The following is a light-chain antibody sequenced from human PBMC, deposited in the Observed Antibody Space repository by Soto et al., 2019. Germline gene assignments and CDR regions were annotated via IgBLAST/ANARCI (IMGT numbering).Light chain of an antibody. J-gene: IGKJ1*01. Sequence: DIQMTQSPSTLSASIGDRVTITCRASQRISSWLAWYQQKPGTAPKLLIYKASSLESGVPSRFSGSGSGTEFTLTISSLQPDDFATYYCQQYNSYSPSTFGQGTKVEIK. CDR1: QRISSW. CDR3: QQYNSYSPST. V-gene: IGKV1-5*03. CDR2: KAS.